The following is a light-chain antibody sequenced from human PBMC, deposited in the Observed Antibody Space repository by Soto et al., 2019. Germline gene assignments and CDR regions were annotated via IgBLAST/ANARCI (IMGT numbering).Light chain of an antibody. Sequence: EVVMTQSPATLSVSPGERATLSCRASQSVSSNLAWYQQKPGQAPRLLIYGASARATGIPARFSGSGSGTEFTLTISSLQSEDFALYYCQQYHNWLFTFGQGTKLEIK. V-gene: IGKV3-15*01. J-gene: IGKJ2*01. CDR3: QQYHNWLFT. CDR1: QSVSSN. CDR2: GAS.